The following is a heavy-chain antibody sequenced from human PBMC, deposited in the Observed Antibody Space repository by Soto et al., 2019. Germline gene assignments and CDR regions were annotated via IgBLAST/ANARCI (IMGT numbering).Heavy chain of an antibody. Sequence: VASVKVSCKASGYTFTSYDIYWVRQATGQGLEWMGWMNPSTGNSRTARKFQGRVTLTSDTSLTTAHMELSSLRSEDTAVYYCARRAETNGWNGFGADKYYFDFWGQGTLVTSPQ. CDR3: ARRAETNGWNGFGADKYYFDF. CDR1: GYTFTSYD. V-gene: IGHV1-8*01. J-gene: IGHJ4*02. D-gene: IGHD1-1*01. CDR2: MNPSTGNS.